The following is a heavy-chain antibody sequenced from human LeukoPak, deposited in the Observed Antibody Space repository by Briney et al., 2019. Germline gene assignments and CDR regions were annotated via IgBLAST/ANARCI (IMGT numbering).Heavy chain of an antibody. Sequence: GGSLRLSCAASGXTFSTYGMHWVRQAPGKGLEWVAVIWFDGNNYYYADSVKGRFTISRDNSKNMLYLQMNSLRAEDTAVYYCARDLNPYCGGDCWFDYWGQGTLVTVSS. CDR2: IWFDGNNY. CDR1: GXTFSTYG. CDR3: ARDLNPYCGGDCWFDY. V-gene: IGHV3-33*01. D-gene: IGHD2-21*02. J-gene: IGHJ4*02.